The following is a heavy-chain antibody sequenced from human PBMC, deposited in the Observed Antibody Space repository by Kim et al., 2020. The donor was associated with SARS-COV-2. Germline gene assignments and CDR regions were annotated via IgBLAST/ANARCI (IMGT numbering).Heavy chain of an antibody. J-gene: IGHJ4*02. Sequence: SVKVSCKASGGTFSSYAISWVRQAPGQGLEWMGGIIPIFGTANYAQKFQGRVTITADESTSTAYMELSSLRSEDTAVYYCARGTPDYYDSSGYQPVDYWGQGTLVTVSS. V-gene: IGHV1-69*13. D-gene: IGHD3-22*01. CDR1: GGTFSSYA. CDR3: ARGTPDYYDSSGYQPVDY. CDR2: IIPIFGTA.